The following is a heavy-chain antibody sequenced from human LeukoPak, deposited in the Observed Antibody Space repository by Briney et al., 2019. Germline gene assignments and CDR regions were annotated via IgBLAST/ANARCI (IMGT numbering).Heavy chain of an antibody. CDR1: GGSISGDTYY. Sequence: SETLSLTCTVSGGSISGDTYYWGWVSQPPGKGLEWIGTIYSGGTTYYNPSLKSRVIMSVDASKNQISLRLTSASATDTAMYYCAKPTGSKGWFGTWGQGTLVTVSS. CDR3: AKPTGSKGWFGT. D-gene: IGHD4-17*01. J-gene: IGHJ5*02. V-gene: IGHV4-39*01. CDR2: IYSGGTT.